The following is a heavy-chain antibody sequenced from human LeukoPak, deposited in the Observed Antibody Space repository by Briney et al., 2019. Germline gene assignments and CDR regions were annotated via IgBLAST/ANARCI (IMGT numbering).Heavy chain of an antibody. V-gene: IGHV4-59*12. CDR1: GGSMSSYS. Sequence: SETLSLTCTVSGGSMSSYSWSWIRQPPGEGLEWIGFIYYSGSTNYNPSLKSRVTISVDTSKNQFSLKLSSVTAADTAVYYCARIYGRGAFDIWGQGTMVTVSS. CDR2: IYYSGST. J-gene: IGHJ3*02. CDR3: ARIYGRGAFDI. D-gene: IGHD5-12*01.